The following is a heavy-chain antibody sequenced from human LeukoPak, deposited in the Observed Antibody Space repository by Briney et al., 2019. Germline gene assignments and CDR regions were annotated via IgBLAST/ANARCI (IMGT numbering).Heavy chain of an antibody. D-gene: IGHD2/OR15-2a*01. CDR3: AGNRNYFDY. CDR2: IYHSGST. V-gene: IGHV4-30-2*01. Sequence: SETLSLTCAVSGGSISSGGYSWSWIRHPPGKGLEWIGYIYHSGSTYYNPSLKSRVTISVDRSKNQFSLKLSSVTAADTAVYYCAGNRNYFDYWGQGTLVTVSS. J-gene: IGHJ4*02. CDR1: GGSISSGGYS.